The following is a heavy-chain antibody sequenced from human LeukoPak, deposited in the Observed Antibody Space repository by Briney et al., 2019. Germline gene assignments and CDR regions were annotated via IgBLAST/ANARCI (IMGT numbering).Heavy chain of an antibody. V-gene: IGHV1-3*01. J-gene: IGHJ4*02. CDR2: INAGNGNT. D-gene: IGHD3-22*01. CDR3: ARETSSGYDSSGYSYDY. Sequence: ASVKVSCKASGYTFTSYAMHWVRQAPGQRLEWMGWINAGNGNTKYSQKFQGRVTITRDTSASTAYMELSSLRSEDTAVYYCARETSSGYDSSGYSYDYWGQGTLVTVSS. CDR1: GYTFTSYA.